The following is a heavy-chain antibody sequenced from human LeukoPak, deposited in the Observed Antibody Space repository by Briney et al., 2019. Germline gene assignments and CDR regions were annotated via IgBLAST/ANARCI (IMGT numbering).Heavy chain of an antibody. D-gene: IGHD4-23*01. Sequence: SETLSLTCTVSGGSISSTNFYWGWIRQPPGKGLEWIGSIYYSGSAYYSPSLKSRVTISVDTSKTQFSLKLSSVTAADTAVYYCARHSYGGNSYFDYWGQGTLVTVSS. CDR3: ARHSYGGNSYFDY. J-gene: IGHJ4*02. CDR1: GGSISSTNFY. V-gene: IGHV4-39*07. CDR2: IYYSGSA.